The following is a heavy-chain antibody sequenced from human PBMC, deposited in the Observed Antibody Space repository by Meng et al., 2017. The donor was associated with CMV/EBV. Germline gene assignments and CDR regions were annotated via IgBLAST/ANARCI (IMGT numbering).Heavy chain of an antibody. CDR2: IYYSGST. CDR3: ARDAGYYGMDV. V-gene: IGHV4-59*01. CDR1: GGSISSYY. Sequence: SETLSLTCTVSGGSISSYYWSWIRQPPGKGLEWIGYIYYSGSTNYNPSLKSRVTISVDTSKNQFSLKLSSVTAADMAVYYCARDAGYYGMDVWGQGTTVTVSS. J-gene: IGHJ6*02.